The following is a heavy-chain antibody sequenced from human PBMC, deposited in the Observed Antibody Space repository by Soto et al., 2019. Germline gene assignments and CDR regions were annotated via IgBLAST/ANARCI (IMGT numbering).Heavy chain of an antibody. J-gene: IGHJ4*02. V-gene: IGHV1-3*01. Sequence: ASVKVSCKASGYTFTTYAMHWVRQAPGQRLEWMGWINAGNGATKYSQNFQDRVTIARDTSANTAFMELSSLRSEDTAVYYCARGSEAPGQYYFDSGPQGTWVTVS. CDR1: GYTFTTYA. CDR2: INAGNGAT. D-gene: IGHD6-13*01. CDR3: ARGSEAPGQYYFDS.